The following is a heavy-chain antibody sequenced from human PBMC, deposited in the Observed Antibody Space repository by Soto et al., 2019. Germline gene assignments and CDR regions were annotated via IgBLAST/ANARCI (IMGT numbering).Heavy chain of an antibody. CDR3: VQSRCGGDCLQSYSSHSYYGLDV. J-gene: IGHJ6*02. D-gene: IGHD2-21*02. CDR1: GLSLSTTGVG. Sequence: QITLKESGPTLVKPTQTLTLTCTLSGLSLSTTGVGVGWIRQPPGKALECLALIYWDDDKRYSPSLKSRLTTTKDTSKNQVVLTMTTMDPVDTATYYCVQSRCGGDCLQSYSSHSYYGLDVWGQGTTVTVSS. CDR2: IYWDDDK. V-gene: IGHV2-5*02.